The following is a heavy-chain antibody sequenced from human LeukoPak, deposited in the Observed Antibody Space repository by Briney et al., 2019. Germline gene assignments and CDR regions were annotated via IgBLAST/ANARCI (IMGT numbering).Heavy chain of an antibody. V-gene: IGHV4-38-2*02. CDR1: GYSISSGYY. Sequence: SETLSLTCTVSGYSISSGYYWGWIRQPPGKGLEWIGSIYHSGSTYYNPSLKSRVTISVDTSKNQFSLKLSSVTAADTAVYYCARDGCYDYVSGAFDIWGQGTMVTVSS. D-gene: IGHD5-12*01. J-gene: IGHJ3*02. CDR2: IYHSGST. CDR3: ARDGCYDYVSGAFDI.